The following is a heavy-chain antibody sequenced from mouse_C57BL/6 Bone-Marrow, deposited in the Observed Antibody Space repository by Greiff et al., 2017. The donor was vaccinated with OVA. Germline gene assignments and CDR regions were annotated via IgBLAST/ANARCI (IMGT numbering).Heavy chain of an antibody. V-gene: IGHV3-6*01. Sequence: EVQLQESGPGLVEPSQSLSLTCSVTGYSITSGYYWNWIRQFPGNKLEWMGYISYDGSNNYNPSLKNRISITRDTSKNQFFLKLNSVTTEDTATYYCAWYFDVWGTGTTVTVSS. J-gene: IGHJ1*03. CDR2: ISYDGSN. CDR1: GYSITSGYY. CDR3: AWYFDV.